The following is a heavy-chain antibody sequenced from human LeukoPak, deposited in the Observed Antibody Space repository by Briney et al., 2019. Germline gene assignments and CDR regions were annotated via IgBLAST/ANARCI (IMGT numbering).Heavy chain of an antibody. V-gene: IGHV1-18*01. D-gene: IGHD6-19*01. CDR1: GYTFTSYG. Sequence: ASVKVSCKASGYTFTSYGISWVRQAPGQGLEWVGWISAYSGDTNYAQKFQGRATMTTDTSTSTAYMELRSLSSDDTAVYYCARDVAVAGNDYWGQGTLVTVSS. CDR3: ARDVAVAGNDY. J-gene: IGHJ4*02. CDR2: ISAYSGDT.